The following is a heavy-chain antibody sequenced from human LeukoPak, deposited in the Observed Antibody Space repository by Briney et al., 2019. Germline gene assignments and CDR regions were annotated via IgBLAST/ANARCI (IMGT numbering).Heavy chain of an antibody. CDR3: ARDRRSEGGVRASFDY. D-gene: IGHD3-10*01. Sequence: SETLSLTCTVSGYFISSGYDWGWIRQPPGKGLEWIGSIYHSGSTYYNPSLKSRVTISVDTSKNQFSLKLSSVTAADTAVYYCARDRRSEGGVRASFDYWGQGTLVTVSS. CDR2: IYHSGST. J-gene: IGHJ4*02. V-gene: IGHV4-38-2*02. CDR1: GYFISSGYD.